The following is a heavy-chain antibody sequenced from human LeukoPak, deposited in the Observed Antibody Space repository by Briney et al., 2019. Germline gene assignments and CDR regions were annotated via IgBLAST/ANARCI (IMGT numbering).Heavy chain of an antibody. D-gene: IGHD3-10*01. CDR1: GYTFTSYG. CDR2: ISDYTGNT. CDR3: ARDPGGFRGAIVDF. J-gene: IGHJ4*02. Sequence: ASVKVSYKASGYTFTSYGISWVRQAPGQGLEWMGWISDYTGNTKYAQKVQGRITMTTDRSASTAYMELRSLRSDDTAVYYCARDPGGFRGAIVDFWGQGTLVTVSS. V-gene: IGHV1-18*01.